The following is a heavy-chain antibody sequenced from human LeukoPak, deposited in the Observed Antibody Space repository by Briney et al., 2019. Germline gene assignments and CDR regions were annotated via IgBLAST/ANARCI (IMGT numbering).Heavy chain of an antibody. D-gene: IGHD1-7*01. CDR1: GGSISSSSYY. CDR2: IYYSGST. Sequence: SETLSLTCTVSGGSISSSSYYWGWIRQPPGKGLEWIGSIYYSGSTYYNPSLKSRVTISVDTSKNQFSLKLSPVTAADTAVYYCARDKLELRVFWFDPWGQGTLVTVSS. V-gene: IGHV4-39*07. CDR3: ARDKLELRVFWFDP. J-gene: IGHJ5*02.